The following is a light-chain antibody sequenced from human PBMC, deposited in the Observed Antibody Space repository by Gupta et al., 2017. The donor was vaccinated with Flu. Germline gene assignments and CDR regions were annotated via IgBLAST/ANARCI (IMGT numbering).Light chain of an antibody. Sequence: EIVLTQSPATLSFSLGERATLSCRASQSVYTYLAWYQQKPGQAPRLLIYDASNRATGIPARFSGSGSGTDFTLTISSLEPEDFAVYYCQQRSNWPPEGTFGGGTNVEI. CDR2: DAS. V-gene: IGKV3-11*01. CDR3: QQRSNWPPEGT. J-gene: IGKJ4*01. CDR1: QSVYTY.